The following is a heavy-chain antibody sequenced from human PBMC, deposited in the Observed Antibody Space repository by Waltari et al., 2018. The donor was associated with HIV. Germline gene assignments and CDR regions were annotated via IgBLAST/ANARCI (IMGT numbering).Heavy chain of an antibody. CDR3: AREAPSSSWYPHPPRSYGMDV. Sequence: QVQLQQWGAGLLKPSETLSLTCAVYGGSFSGYYWSWIRQPPGKGLEWIGEIKQSGSTNYNPSLKSRVTISVDTSKNQFSLKLSSVTAADTAVYYCAREAPSSSWYPHPPRSYGMDVWGQGTTVTVSS. D-gene: IGHD6-13*01. V-gene: IGHV4-34*01. CDR1: GGSFSGYY. J-gene: IGHJ6*02. CDR2: IKQSGST.